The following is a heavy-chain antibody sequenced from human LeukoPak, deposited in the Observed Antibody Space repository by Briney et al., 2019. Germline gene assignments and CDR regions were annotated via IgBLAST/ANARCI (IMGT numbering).Heavy chain of an antibody. V-gene: IGHV3-30-3*01. CDR2: ISYDGSNK. D-gene: IGHD1-7*01. CDR1: GFTFSSYA. Sequence: GGSLRLSCAASGFTFSSYAMSWVRQAPGKGLEWVALISYDGSNKYYADSVKGRFTISRDNSKNTLFLQMNSLRAEDTAVYYCARVSLLQELYYYYGMDVWGQGTTVTVSS. CDR3: ARVSLLQELYYYYGMDV. J-gene: IGHJ6*02.